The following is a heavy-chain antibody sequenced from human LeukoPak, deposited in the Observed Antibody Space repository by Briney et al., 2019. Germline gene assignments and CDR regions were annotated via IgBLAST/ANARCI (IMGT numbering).Heavy chain of an antibody. Sequence: SETLSLTCTVSGGSISSYYWSWIRQPPGKGLEWIGYIYYSGWTKYNPSLKSRVTISVDASKTQFSLKLNSVTAADTAVYYCARGSRELYYFDYWGQGTLVTVSS. J-gene: IGHJ4*02. CDR1: GGSISSYY. CDR3: ARGSRELYYFDY. V-gene: IGHV4-59*01. CDR2: IYYSGWT. D-gene: IGHD1-7*01.